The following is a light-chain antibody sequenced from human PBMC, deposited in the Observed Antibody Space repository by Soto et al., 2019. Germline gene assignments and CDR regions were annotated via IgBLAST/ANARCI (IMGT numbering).Light chain of an antibody. J-gene: IGLJ1*01. V-gene: IGLV2-23*01. CDR2: EGS. Sequence: QSVLTPPASVSGSPGQWMTISCTGTIGYVASYNPVSWYQQVPGQAPTLMLYEGSKRPSGVSNRFSGSKSGNTASLTISGLQAEHEAEYYCSSYAGSSTLYVFGTGTKV. CDR1: IGYVASYNP. CDR3: SSYAGSSTLYV.